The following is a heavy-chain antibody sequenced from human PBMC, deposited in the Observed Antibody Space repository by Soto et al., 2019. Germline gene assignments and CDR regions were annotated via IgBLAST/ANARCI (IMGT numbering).Heavy chain of an antibody. CDR1: GGTFSSYT. Sequence: SLKVSCKASGGTFSSYTISWVRQAPGQGLEWMGRIIPILGIANYAQKFQGRVTITADKSTSTAYMELSSLRSEDTAVYYCAREHRTAFSGYGYWGQGTLVTVS. CDR2: IIPILGIA. CDR3: AREHRTAFSGYGY. V-gene: IGHV1-69*04. J-gene: IGHJ4*02. D-gene: IGHD3-10*01.